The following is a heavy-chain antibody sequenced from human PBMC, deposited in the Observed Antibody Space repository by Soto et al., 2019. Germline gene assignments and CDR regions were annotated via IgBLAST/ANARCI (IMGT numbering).Heavy chain of an antibody. Sequence: GGSLRLSCAASGFTFSSYGMHWVRQAPGKGLEWVAVISYDGSNKYYADSVKGRFTISRDNSKNTLYLQMNSLRAEDTAVYYCAKSECRSGWYCLHYFDYWGQGTLVTVSS. D-gene: IGHD6-19*01. V-gene: IGHV3-30*18. CDR2: ISYDGSNK. CDR1: GFTFSSYG. CDR3: AKSECRSGWYCLHYFDY. J-gene: IGHJ4*02.